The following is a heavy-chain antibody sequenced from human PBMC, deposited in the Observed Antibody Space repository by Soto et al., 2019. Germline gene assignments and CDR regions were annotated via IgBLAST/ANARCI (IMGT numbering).Heavy chain of an antibody. CDR1: GFTFSSYW. J-gene: IGHJ6*03. CDR3: ARRWEYFYMDV. D-gene: IGHD1-26*01. CDR2: INTDGTSP. Sequence: EVQLVESGGALVQPGGPLRLSCAASGFTFSSYWMHWVRQAPGKGLVWVSRINTDGTSPKYADSVKGRFTISRDNAKNALYLQMNSLRDEDTAVYYCARRWEYFYMDVWGKGTTVTVSS. V-gene: IGHV3-74*03.